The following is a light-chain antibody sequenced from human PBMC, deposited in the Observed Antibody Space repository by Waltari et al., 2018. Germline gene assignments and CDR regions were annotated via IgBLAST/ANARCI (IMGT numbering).Light chain of an antibody. V-gene: IGKV3-20*01. Sequence: EIVLTQSPGTLSLSPGERATLSCRASQSLGRSDLAWYQQKPGQAPRLLIYDASSRATGIPDRFSGSGSGADFTLTISSLDPADFAVYYCQQYGTSPYTCGQGTKLETK. CDR2: DAS. J-gene: IGKJ2*01. CDR1: QSLGRSD. CDR3: QQYGTSPYT.